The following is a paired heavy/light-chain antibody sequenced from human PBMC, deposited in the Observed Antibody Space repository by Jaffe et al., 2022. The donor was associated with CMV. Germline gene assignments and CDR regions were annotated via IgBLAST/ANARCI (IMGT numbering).Heavy chain of an antibody. V-gene: IGHV3-23*01. CDR2: IRGNDGST. CDR1: KFNFTTDG. CDR3: ATLPWGQLPG. J-gene: IGHJ4*02. Sequence: VQLLESGGGLVQPGGSLRLSCPTSKFNFTTDGVSWVRQTPEKGLEWVSAIRGNDGSTSYADSVKGRFTVSTDHSKNTVYLQMNGLRAEDSAVYYCATLPWGQLPGWGQGTLVTVSS. D-gene: IGHD3-16*01.
Light chain of an antibody. CDR3: LQFQSYPWT. CDR1: QSISTW. J-gene: IGKJ1*01. CDR2: EAS. Sequence: DIQMTQSPSTLSASAGDRVTITCRASQSISTWLAWYQQKPGKAPKFLIYEASTLESGVPSRFSGSGSGTEFTLTISSLQPDDSASYYCLQFQSYPWTFGRGTKVEVK. V-gene: IGKV1-5*03.